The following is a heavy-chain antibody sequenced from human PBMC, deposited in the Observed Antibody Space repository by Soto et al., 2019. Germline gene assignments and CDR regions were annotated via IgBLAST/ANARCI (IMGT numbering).Heavy chain of an antibody. Sequence: XETLSLTCTVSGGSVSSGSYYWSWIRQPPGKGLEWIGYIYYSGSTNYNPSLKSRVTISVDTSKNQFSLKLSSVTAADTAVYYCARDGVTHWFDHWGQGTLVTVSS. CDR1: GGSVSSGSYY. J-gene: IGHJ5*02. CDR2: IYYSGST. D-gene: IGHD4-4*01. V-gene: IGHV4-61*01. CDR3: ARDGVTHWFDH.